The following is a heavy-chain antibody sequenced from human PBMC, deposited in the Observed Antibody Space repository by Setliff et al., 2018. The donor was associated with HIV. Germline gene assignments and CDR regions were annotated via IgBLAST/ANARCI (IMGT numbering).Heavy chain of an antibody. CDR1: GGSFSGYY. CDR2: INHSGDT. D-gene: IGHD3-22*01. Sequence: SETLSLTCAVYGGSFSGYYWSWIRQPPGKGLEWIGEINHSGDTNYNPSLKSRVTISVDTSENQFSLKLSSVTAADTAVYYCARGRVDDSSGYYGVVDYYYYYYMDVWGKGTTVTVSS. J-gene: IGHJ6*03. CDR3: ARGRVDDSSGYYGVVDYYYYYYMDV. V-gene: IGHV4-34*01.